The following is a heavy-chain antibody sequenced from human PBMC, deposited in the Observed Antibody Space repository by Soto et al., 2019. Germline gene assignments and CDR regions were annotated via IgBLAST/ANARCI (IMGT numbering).Heavy chain of an antibody. V-gene: IGHV1-3*04. D-gene: IGHD6-19*01. CDR2: INTDSGNT. CDR3: VRDRAVDWYLDL. J-gene: IGHJ2*01. Sequence: QVQVVQSGAEVKKPGASVRLSCKTSGYSFTSCAIHWVRLAPGQRFEWMGWINTDSGNTKYSQKFQGRVTITRDIAASTTYMEVTSLTFEDTATYYCVRDRAVDWYLDLWGRGTLVTVSS. CDR1: GYSFTSCA.